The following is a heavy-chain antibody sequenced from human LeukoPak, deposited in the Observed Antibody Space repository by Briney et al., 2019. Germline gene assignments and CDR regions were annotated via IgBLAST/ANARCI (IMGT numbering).Heavy chain of an antibody. Sequence: PGGSLRLTCTASGFTFSSYWMAWVRQAPGKRPKWVANIKQDESEKYYVDSVKARFTISRDNAKNSLYLQMNSLRAEDTAMYYCARDKVVGATWFDPWGQGTLVTVSS. V-gene: IGHV3-7*01. J-gene: IGHJ5*02. CDR3: ARDKVVGATWFDP. CDR1: GFTFSSYW. CDR2: IKQDESEK. D-gene: IGHD1-26*01.